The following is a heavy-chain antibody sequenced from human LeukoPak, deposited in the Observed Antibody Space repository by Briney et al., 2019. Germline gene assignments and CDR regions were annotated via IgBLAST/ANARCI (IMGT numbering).Heavy chain of an antibody. D-gene: IGHD6-19*01. V-gene: IGHV4-39*07. Sequence: PSETLSLTCTVSSGSISTSNYYWGWVRQPPGKALEWIGNIFYSGSTYYSPSLKSRVTISLDTSRNQFSLKLSSVTAADTAVYYCARLVAGTSPFDAFDIWGQGTMVTVSS. CDR3: ARLVAGTSPFDAFDI. CDR1: SGSISTSNYY. J-gene: IGHJ3*02. CDR2: IFYSGST.